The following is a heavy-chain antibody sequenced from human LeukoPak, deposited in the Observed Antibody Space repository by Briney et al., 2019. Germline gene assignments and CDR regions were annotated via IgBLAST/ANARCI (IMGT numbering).Heavy chain of an antibody. J-gene: IGHJ4*02. V-gene: IGHV3-23*01. CDR2: ISGSGGNT. CDR1: GFTFSSYA. D-gene: IGHD4-17*01. Sequence: GGSLRLSCAASGFTFSSYAMSWVRQAPGKGLEWVSVISGSGGNTYYADSVKGRFTISRDNSKNTLYLQLNSLRAEDTAVYYCAKDLSGDSDFACGGQGTLVTVSP. CDR3: AKDLSGDSDFAC.